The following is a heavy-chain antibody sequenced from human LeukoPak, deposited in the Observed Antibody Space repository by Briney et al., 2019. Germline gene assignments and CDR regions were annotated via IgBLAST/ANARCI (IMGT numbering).Heavy chain of an antibody. CDR3: AKGAQAVAGPFDY. V-gene: IGHV3-53*01. Sequence: GGSLRPSCAASGFTVSSNYMSWVRQAPGKGLEWVSVIYSGGSTYYADSVKGRFTISRDNSKNTLYLQMNSLRAEDTAVYYCAKGAQAVAGPFDYWGQGTLVTVSS. D-gene: IGHD6-19*01. CDR1: GFTVSSNY. J-gene: IGHJ4*02. CDR2: IYSGGST.